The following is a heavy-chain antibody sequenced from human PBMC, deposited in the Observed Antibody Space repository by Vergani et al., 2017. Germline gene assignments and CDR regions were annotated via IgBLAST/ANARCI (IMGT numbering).Heavy chain of an antibody. D-gene: IGHD1-26*01. J-gene: IGHJ3*02. CDR1: GYTLTELS. CDR3: AISRGWELRNLDAFDI. V-gene: IGHV1-24*01. CDR2: FDPEDGET. Sequence: QVQLVQSGAEVKNPGASVKVSCKVSGYTLTELSMHWVRQAPGKGLEWMGGFDPEDGETIYAQKFQGRVTMTEDTSTDTAYLELSSLRSEDTAVYYCAISRGWELRNLDAFDIWGQGTMVTVSS.